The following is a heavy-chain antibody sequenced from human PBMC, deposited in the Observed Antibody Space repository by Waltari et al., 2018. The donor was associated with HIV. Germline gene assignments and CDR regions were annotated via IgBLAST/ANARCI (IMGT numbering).Heavy chain of an antibody. J-gene: IGHJ4*02. D-gene: IGHD6-6*01. Sequence: QVQLVESGGGVVQPGASLTTSWAVAGVTCGNFANHWVRQSPGKGLEWLAVFWSDGVEISYADSVKGRFTISKDSSQKTLYLHLTSLRAEDTALYYCARGYSSSRWIPLYHWGRGTLVTVSS. V-gene: IGHV3-33*01. CDR3: ARGYSSSRWIPLYH. CDR1: GVTCGNFA. CDR2: FWSDGVEI.